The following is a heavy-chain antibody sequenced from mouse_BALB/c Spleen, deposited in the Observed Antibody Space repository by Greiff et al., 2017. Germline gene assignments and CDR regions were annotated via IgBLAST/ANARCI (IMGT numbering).Heavy chain of an antibody. V-gene: IGHV5-17*02. CDR2: ISSGSSTI. CDR1: GFTFSSFG. Sequence: EVKLVESGGGLVQPGGSRKLSCAASGFTFSSFGMHWVRQAPEKGLEWVAYISSGSSTIYYADTVKGRFTISRDNPKNTLFLQMTSLRSEDTAMYYCARQTITTVVARDFDYWGQGTTLTVSS. J-gene: IGHJ2*01. D-gene: IGHD1-1*01. CDR3: ARQTITTVVARDFDY.